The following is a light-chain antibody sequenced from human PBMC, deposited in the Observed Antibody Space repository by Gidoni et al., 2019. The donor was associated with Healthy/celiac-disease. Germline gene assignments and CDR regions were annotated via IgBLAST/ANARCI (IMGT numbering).Light chain of an antibody. CDR1: QSVSSSY. V-gene: IGKV3-20*01. CDR3: QQYGSSPPWT. CDR2: GAS. Sequence: EIVLTQSPGTLSLSPGERATLSCSASQSVSSSYLTWYQQKPGQAPRLLIYGASSRATGIPDRFSGRGSGTDFTLTISRLEPEDFAVYYCQQYGSSPPWTFGQGTKVEIK. J-gene: IGKJ1*01.